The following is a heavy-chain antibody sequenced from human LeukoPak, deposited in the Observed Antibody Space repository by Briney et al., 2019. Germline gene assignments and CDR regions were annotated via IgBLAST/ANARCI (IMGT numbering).Heavy chain of an antibody. V-gene: IGHV4-34*01. CDR1: GGSFSGYY. D-gene: IGHD3-22*01. J-gene: IGHJ4*02. Sequence: PSETLSLTCAVYGGSFSGYYWSWIRQPPGKGLEWIGEINHSGSTNYNPSLKSRVTISVDTSKNQSSLKLSSVTAADTAVYYCASRTYYYDSSGYYRTRDYWGQGTLVTVSS. CDR2: INHSGST. CDR3: ASRTYYYDSSGYYRTRDY.